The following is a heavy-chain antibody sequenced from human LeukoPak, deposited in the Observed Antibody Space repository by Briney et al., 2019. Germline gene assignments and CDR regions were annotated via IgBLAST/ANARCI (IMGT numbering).Heavy chain of an antibody. CDR1: GFTFSSYA. V-gene: IGHV3-23*01. J-gene: IGHJ4*02. D-gene: IGHD5-18*01. CDR3: AKEGYRYGYAIDY. CDR2: ISGSGGST. Sequence: PGGSLRLTCAASGFTFSSYAMHWVRQAPGKGLEWVSAISGSGGSTYYADSVKGRFTISRDNSKNTLYLQMNSLRAEDTAVYYCAKEGYRYGYAIDYWGQGTLVTVSS.